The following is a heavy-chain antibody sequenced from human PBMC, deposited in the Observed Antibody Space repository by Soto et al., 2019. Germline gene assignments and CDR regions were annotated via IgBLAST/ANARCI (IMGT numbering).Heavy chain of an antibody. Sequence: QVQLQQWGAGLLKPSETLSLTCAVYGGSLSGYYWSWIRQPPGKGPEWIGEINHTGGTNYNSSLKSRVTISADTSKNQFSLKITSMTAADTAVYYCARGHPAAYWGQGTLVTVSS. CDR1: GGSLSGYY. V-gene: IGHV4-34*01. CDR2: INHTGGT. CDR3: ARGHPAAY. J-gene: IGHJ4*02.